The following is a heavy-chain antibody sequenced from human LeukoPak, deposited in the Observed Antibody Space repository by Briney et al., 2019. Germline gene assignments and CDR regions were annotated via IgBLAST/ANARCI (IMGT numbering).Heavy chain of an antibody. CDR3: ARLLFYGMDV. CDR1: GFTFSIYS. J-gene: IGHJ6*02. Sequence: PGGSRRLSCAASGFTFSIYSMNWVRQAPGRGLEWVSYISSSRSNTIYYADSVKGRFTISRDNAENSLYLQMNSLRDEDTAVYYCARLLFYGMDVWGQGTTVTVSS. D-gene: IGHD2/OR15-2a*01. V-gene: IGHV3-48*02. CDR2: ISSSRSNTI.